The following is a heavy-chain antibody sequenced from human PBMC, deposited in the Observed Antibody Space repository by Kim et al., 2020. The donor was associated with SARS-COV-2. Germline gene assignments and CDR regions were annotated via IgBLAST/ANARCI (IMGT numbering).Heavy chain of an antibody. CDR3: ARATSEYYFDY. CDR2: T. J-gene: IGHJ4*02. V-gene: IGHV1-2*02. Sequence: THYAQKFQGRVTMTRDTSISTAYMELSRLRSDDTAVYYCARATSEYYFDYWGQGTLVTVSS.